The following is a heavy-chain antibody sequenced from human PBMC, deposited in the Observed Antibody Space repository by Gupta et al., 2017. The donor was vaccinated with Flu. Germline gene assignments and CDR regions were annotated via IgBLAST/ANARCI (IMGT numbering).Heavy chain of an antibody. CDR3: GRTWIEFWTPDFDL. CDR1: GYAFTGHY. V-gene: IGHV1-2*02. CDR2: INPKTGDT. D-gene: IGHD5-12*01. J-gene: IGHJ4*02. Sequence: QVQLVQSGAEVKKPGASVKVSCKASGYAFTGHYIHWVRQAPGQGLEWMGWINPKTGDTEYAQKFQGRVAMTRDTSINTAYMELSRLTIDDTAIFYCGRTWIEFWTPDFDLWGQGTQVSVSS.